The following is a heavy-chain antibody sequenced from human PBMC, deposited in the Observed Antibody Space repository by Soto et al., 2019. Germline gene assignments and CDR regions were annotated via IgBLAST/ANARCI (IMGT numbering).Heavy chain of an antibody. CDR2: ISAYNGNT. CDR3: ARVSSITARPDFDY. J-gene: IGHJ4*02. D-gene: IGHD6-6*01. Sequence: ASVKVSCKASGYTFTSYGISWARQAPGQGLEWMGWISAYNGNTNYAQKLQGRVTMTTDTSTSTAYMELRSLRSDDTAVYYCARVSSITARPDFDYWGQGTLVTVSS. CDR1: GYTFTSYG. V-gene: IGHV1-18*01.